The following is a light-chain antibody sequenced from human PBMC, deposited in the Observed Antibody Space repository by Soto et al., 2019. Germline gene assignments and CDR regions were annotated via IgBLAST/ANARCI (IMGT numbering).Light chain of an antibody. CDR3: QSYDSSLSAAV. CDR1: SSNIGAPYD. Sequence: QSVLTQPPSVSGAPGQRVTISCTGTSSNIGAPYDVHWYQQLPGTGPKLLIYGNGNRPSGVPDRFSGSKSGSSASLAISGVQAEDEGDYYCQSYDSSLSAAVFGAGTKLTVL. V-gene: IGLV1-40*01. CDR2: GNG. J-gene: IGLJ1*01.